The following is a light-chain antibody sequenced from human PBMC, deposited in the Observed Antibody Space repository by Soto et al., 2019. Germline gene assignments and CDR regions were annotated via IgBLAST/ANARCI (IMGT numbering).Light chain of an antibody. CDR3: SSYTSTSTYV. CDR2: HVS. CDR1: SSDVGGYNY. J-gene: IGLJ1*01. V-gene: IGLV2-14*01. Sequence: QSALTQPASVSGSPGQSITISCTGTSSDVGGYNYVSWYQQYPGKAPKLMIYHVSNRPSGVSNRFSGSKSGNSASLTISGLEVEDEADYYCSSYTSTSTYVFGTGTKLTVL.